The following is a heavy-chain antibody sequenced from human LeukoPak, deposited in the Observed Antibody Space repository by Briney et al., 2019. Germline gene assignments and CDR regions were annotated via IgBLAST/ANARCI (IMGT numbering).Heavy chain of an antibody. V-gene: IGHV4-59*12. CDR3: ARGQRHCSSTSCYSLYAFDI. J-gene: IGHJ3*02. D-gene: IGHD2-2*01. Sequence: SETLSLTCTVSGGSISSNYWSWIRQPPGKGLEWIGYAYYSGSTYYNPSLKSRVTISVDRSKNQFSLKLSSVTAADTAVYYCARGQRHCSSTSCYSLYAFDIWGQGTMVTVSS. CDR2: AYYSGST. CDR1: GGSISSNY.